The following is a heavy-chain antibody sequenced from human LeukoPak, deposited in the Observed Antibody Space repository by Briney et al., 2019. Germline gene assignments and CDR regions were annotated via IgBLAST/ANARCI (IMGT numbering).Heavy chain of an antibody. CDR1: GFTFSSYS. CDR3: AEGFWSGYYLFDY. D-gene: IGHD3-3*01. Sequence: PGGSLRLSCAASGFTFSSYSMNWVRQAPGKGLEWVSAISGSGGSTYYADSVKGRFTISRDNSKNTLYLQMNSLRAEDTAVYYCAEGFWSGYYLFDYWGQGTLVTVSS. J-gene: IGHJ4*02. CDR2: ISGSGGST. V-gene: IGHV3-23*01.